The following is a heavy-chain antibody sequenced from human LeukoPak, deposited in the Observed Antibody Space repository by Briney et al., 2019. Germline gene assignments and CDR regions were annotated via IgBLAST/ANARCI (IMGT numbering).Heavy chain of an antibody. J-gene: IGHJ3*02. V-gene: IGHV1-46*01. CDR3: ASPIYCSGGSCTPGAFDI. D-gene: IGHD2-15*01. CDR2: INPSGGST. Sequence: ASVKVSCKASGYTFTSYYMHWVRQAPGQGLEWMGIINPSGGSTSYAQKFQGRVTMTRDTSTSTVYMELSSLRSEDTAVYYCASPIYCSGGSCTPGAFDIWGQGTMVTVSS. CDR1: GYTFTSYY.